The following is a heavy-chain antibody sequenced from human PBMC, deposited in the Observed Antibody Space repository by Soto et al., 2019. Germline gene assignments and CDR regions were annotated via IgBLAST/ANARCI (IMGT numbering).Heavy chain of an antibody. CDR1: GFTFSSYS. D-gene: IGHD5-12*01. CDR2: ISGSGGST. CDR3: ARDIYSHGSVGTPDI. J-gene: IGHJ3*02. V-gene: IGHV3-23*01. Sequence: GGAPKPSFAASGFTFSSYSMRWVPQAPGKGLEWVSAISGSGGSTYYADSVKGRFTISRDNSMNTVYLQINSLTVEDSAVYYCARDIYSHGSVGTPDIWGQGTMVTVSS.